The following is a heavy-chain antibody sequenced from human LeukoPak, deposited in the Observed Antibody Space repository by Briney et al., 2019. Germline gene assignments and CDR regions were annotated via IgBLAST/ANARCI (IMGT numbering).Heavy chain of an antibody. Sequence: PGGSLRLSCSASGFTFSTYSMNWVRQAPGKGLEWVTVIWYDENNKYYADSVKGRFTISRDNSKNTLYLQMNSLRAEDTALYYCARDINSRYFDYWGQGTLVTVSS. CDR3: ARDINSRYFDY. CDR2: IWYDENNK. J-gene: IGHJ4*02. V-gene: IGHV3-33*08. D-gene: IGHD4-23*01. CDR1: GFTFSTYS.